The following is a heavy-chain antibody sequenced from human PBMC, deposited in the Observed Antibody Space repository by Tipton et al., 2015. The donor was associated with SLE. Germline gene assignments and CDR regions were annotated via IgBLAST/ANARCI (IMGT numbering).Heavy chain of an antibody. J-gene: IGHJ4*02. Sequence: TLSLTCSVSGGSISGYYWSWIRQPPGKGLEWIGDIYYIGDTNYNPSLTSRVTISVDTSKNQFSLQLRSVTAADTAVYYCARVHSAGDYDSSGFSNWGQGSLVTVSS. CDR3: ARVHSAGDYDSSGFSN. V-gene: IGHV4-59*08. D-gene: IGHD3-22*01. CDR2: IYYIGDT. CDR1: GGSISGYY.